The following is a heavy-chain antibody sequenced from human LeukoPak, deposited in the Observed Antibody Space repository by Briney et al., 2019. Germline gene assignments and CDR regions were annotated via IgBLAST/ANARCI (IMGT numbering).Heavy chain of an antibody. V-gene: IGHV3-73*01. J-gene: IGHJ4*02. CDR1: GFTFSNAW. CDR2: IRSTANGYAT. CDR3: TGNYYGSGSYADFDY. D-gene: IGHD3-10*01. Sequence: GGSLRLSCAASGFTFSNAWMTWVRQASGKGLEWVGRIRSTANGYATAYAASVKGRFTISRDDSKNTAYLQMDSLKTEDTAVYYCTGNYYGSGSYADFDYWGQGTLVTVSS.